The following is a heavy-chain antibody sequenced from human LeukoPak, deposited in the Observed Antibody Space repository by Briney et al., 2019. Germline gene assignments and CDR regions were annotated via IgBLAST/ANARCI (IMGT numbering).Heavy chain of an antibody. CDR3: ARDPISSNWPRGHFFDP. V-gene: IGHV1-46*01. CDR1: GYRFTSYY. J-gene: IGHJ5*02. Sequence: ASVKIFCKASGYRFTSYYVNWLRQAPGQGPEWMGIINPNGGGTTYTEKFQGRVTMTRDTSTSTVYMELSSLRPEDTAVYYCARDPISSNWPRGHFFDPWGQGTLVTVSS. D-gene: IGHD6-13*01. CDR2: INPNGGGT.